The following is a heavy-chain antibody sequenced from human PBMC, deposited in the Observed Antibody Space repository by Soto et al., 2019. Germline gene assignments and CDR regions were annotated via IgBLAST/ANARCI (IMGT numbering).Heavy chain of an antibody. Sequence: SGPTLVNPTQTLTLTCTFSGFSLSTSGVGVGWLRQPPGKALEWLALIYWTDDKRYSPSMKSRLTITKDTSKNQVVLTMTNMDPGDTAAYYCANSPESSSGDEYFQHWGQGTLVTVSS. J-gene: IGHJ1*01. CDR1: GFSLSTSGVG. CDR3: ANSPESSSGDEYFQH. V-gene: IGHV2-5*01. D-gene: IGHD6-13*01. CDR2: IYWTDDK.